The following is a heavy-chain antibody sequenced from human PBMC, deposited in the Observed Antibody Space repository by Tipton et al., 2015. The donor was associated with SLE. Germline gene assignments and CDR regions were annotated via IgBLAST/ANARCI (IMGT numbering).Heavy chain of an antibody. CDR3: ARRFFDGSGSI. CDR2: INHSGST. Sequence: TLSLTCTVSGDSISSSKRWRWVRQSPGKGLEWIAEINHSGSTNYNPSLKSRLNISVAKSKNQFSLKLTSVTAADTAVYFCARRFFDGSGSIWGQGTLVTVSS. D-gene: IGHD3-22*01. V-gene: IGHV4-4*01. J-gene: IGHJ4*02. CDR1: GDSISSSKR.